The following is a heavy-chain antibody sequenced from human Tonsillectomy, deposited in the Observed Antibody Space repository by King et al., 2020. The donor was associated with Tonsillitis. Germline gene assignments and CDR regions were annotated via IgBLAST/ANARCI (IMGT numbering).Heavy chain of an antibody. CDR2: IYYSGST. J-gene: IGHJ4*02. CDR1: GGSISSSSYY. V-gene: IGHV4-39*01. CDR3: AVYDILTGYFDY. D-gene: IGHD3-9*01. Sequence: QLQESGPGLVKPSETLSLTCTVSGGSISSSSYYWGWIRQPPGKGLEWIGSIYYSGSTYYNPSLKSRVTISADTSKNQFSLKLSSVTAADTAVYYCAVYDILTGYFDYWGQGTLVTVSS.